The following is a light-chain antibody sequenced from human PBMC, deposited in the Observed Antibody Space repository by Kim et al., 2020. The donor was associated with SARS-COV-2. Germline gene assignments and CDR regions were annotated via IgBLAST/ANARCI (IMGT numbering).Light chain of an antibody. Sequence: GQKVTISCSGSSSNLGDNYVAWYQHLPGTAPKLLIYDNYKRASGIPDRFSGSKSGTSATLGITGLQTGDEADYYCGTWDSGLRGVVFGGGTQLTVL. CDR2: DNY. CDR1: SSNLGDNY. CDR3: GTWDSGLRGVV. J-gene: IGLJ3*02. V-gene: IGLV1-51*01.